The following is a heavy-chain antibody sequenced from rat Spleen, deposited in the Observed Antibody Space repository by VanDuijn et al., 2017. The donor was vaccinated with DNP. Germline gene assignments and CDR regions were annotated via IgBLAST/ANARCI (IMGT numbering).Heavy chain of an antibody. CDR1: GFTFSAYY. Sequence: EVQLVESGGGLVQPGRSLKLSCAASGFTFSAYYMAWVRQAPAKGLEWVAYIGSPAYAPYYGDSVKGRFTISRDNAKSTLYLQRNSLRSEDMATFYCVRWNSGHFDYWGQGVMVTVSS. J-gene: IGHJ2*01. CDR2: IGSPAYAP. CDR3: VRWNSGHFDY. V-gene: IGHV5-22*01. D-gene: IGHD4-3*01.